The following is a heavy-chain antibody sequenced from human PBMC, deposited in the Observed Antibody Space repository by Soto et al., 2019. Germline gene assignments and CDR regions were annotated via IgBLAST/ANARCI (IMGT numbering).Heavy chain of an antibody. CDR2: SRDKVNSYTT. V-gene: IGHV3-72*01. D-gene: IGHD6-19*01. J-gene: IGHJ4*02. CDR3: ARGYSSGRTTLDY. CDR1: GFTFSDYY. Sequence: VQLVESGGGVVQPGRSLRLSCAASGFTFSDYYMDWVRQAPGKGLEWVGRSRDKVNSYTTEYAASVKGRFTISRDDSKNSLYLQMNSLKIEDTAVYYCARGYSSGRTTLDYWGQGTLVTVSS.